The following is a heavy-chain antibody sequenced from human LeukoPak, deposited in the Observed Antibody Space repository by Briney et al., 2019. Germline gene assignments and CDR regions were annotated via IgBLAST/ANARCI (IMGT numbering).Heavy chain of an antibody. D-gene: IGHD5-18*01. J-gene: IGHJ4*02. CDR2: ISGSGGST. Sequence: PGGSLRLSCAASGFTFSSYGMSWVRQAPGKGLEWVSAISGSGGSTYYADSVKGRFTISRDNSKNTLYLQMNSLRAEDTAVYYCAKRVTICTAMGPNDYWGQGTLVTVSS. V-gene: IGHV3-23*01. CDR1: GFTFSSYG. CDR3: AKRVTICTAMGPNDY.